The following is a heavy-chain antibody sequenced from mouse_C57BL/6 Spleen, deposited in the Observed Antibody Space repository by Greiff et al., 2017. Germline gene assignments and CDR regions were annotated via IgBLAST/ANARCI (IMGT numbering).Heavy chain of an antibody. J-gene: IGHJ1*03. CDR2: IWSDGST. D-gene: IGHD1-1*01. Sequence: VHLVESGPGLVAPSQSLSITCTVSGFSLTSYGVHWVRQPPGKGLEWLVVIWSDGSTTYNSALKSRLSISKDNSKSQVFLKMNSLQTDDTAMYYCARQGDYGSSYWYFDVWGTGTTVTVSS. V-gene: IGHV2-6-1*01. CDR1: GFSLTSYG. CDR3: ARQGDYGSSYWYFDV.